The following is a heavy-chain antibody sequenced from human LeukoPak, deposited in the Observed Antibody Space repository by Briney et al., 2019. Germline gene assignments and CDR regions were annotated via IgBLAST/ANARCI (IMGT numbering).Heavy chain of an antibody. Sequence: GGSLRLSCAASGFTFSSYSMNWVRQAPGKGLEWVSYISSSSSTIYYADSVKGRFTISRDNAKNSLYLQMNSLRAEDTVVYYCAKDRLYSSGWYGEFDYWGQGTLVTVSS. D-gene: IGHD6-19*01. J-gene: IGHJ4*02. CDR2: ISSSSSTI. CDR1: GFTFSSYS. CDR3: AKDRLYSSGWYGEFDY. V-gene: IGHV3-48*01.